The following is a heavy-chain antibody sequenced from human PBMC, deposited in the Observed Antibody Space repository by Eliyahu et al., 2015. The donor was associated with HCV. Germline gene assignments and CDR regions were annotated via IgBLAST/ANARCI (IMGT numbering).Heavy chain of an antibody. CDR3: ARERASAGHDGFDV. Sequence: EVQLVESGGGLVKPGGSLRLSCTASGFTFSDYNMNWVRQAPGKGLEWVSSISSSSLYIYYADSVKGRFTISRDNAKNSMYLQMNSLRAEDTAVYYCARERASAGHDGFDVWGQGTMVTVSS. CDR1: GFTFSDYN. V-gene: IGHV3-21*01. D-gene: IGHD6-13*01. CDR2: ISSSSLYI. J-gene: IGHJ3*01.